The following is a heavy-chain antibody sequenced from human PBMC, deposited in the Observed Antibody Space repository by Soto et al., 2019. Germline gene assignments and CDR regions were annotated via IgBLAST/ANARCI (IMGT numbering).Heavy chain of an antibody. CDR1: GFSFTSYA. J-gene: IGHJ4*02. V-gene: IGHV3-23*01. CDR2: ISGSDGKT. Sequence: GGSLRLSCAASGFSFTSYALSWVRQAPGKGLEWVSTISGSDGKTYYADSVKGRFSISRDTSKTTLYLQMSSLRVEDTAVYYCARWSFLDYWGQGTRVTVSS. CDR3: ARWSFLDY. D-gene: IGHD1-26*01.